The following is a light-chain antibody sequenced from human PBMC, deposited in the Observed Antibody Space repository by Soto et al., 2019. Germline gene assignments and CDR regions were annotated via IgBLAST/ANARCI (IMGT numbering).Light chain of an antibody. Sequence: EIVLTQSPGTLSLSPGERATLSCRASQSVGSSYLAWYQQKPGQAPRLLIYAASSRATGIPDRFSGSASGTGFTLTISRLEPEDFAVYYCQQYNDWLTFGGGTKVDIK. CDR1: QSVGSSY. V-gene: IGKV3-20*01. J-gene: IGKJ4*01. CDR2: AAS. CDR3: QQYNDWLT.